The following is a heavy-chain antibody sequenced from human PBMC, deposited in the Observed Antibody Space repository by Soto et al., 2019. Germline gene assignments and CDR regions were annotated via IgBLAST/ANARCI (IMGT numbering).Heavy chain of an antibody. J-gene: IGHJ4*02. Sequence: EVQLVESGGGLVQPGGSLRLSCAASRFTFSSYWMSWVRQAPGKGLEWVANIKQDGSEKYYVDSVKGRFTISRDNAKNSLYLQMNSLRAEDTAVYYCARDPIFFYSFGIAVAGSDYWGQGTLVTVSS. CDR2: IKQDGSEK. V-gene: IGHV3-7*05. CDR3: ARDPIFFYSFGIAVAGSDY. D-gene: IGHD6-19*01. CDR1: RFTFSSYW.